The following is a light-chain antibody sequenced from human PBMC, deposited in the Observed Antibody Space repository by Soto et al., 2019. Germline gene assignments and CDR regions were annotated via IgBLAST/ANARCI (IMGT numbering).Light chain of an antibody. V-gene: IGKV3-11*01. CDR3: QQRSNWPPSIT. Sequence: EIVLTHSPATLSLSPWERANISCSASQSVTTYLAWYQQKPGQAPRLLIYDASDRATGIPARFSGSGSGTDFTLTISSLEPEDFAVYYCQQRSNWPPSITFGQGTRLEIK. J-gene: IGKJ5*01. CDR2: DAS. CDR1: QSVTTY.